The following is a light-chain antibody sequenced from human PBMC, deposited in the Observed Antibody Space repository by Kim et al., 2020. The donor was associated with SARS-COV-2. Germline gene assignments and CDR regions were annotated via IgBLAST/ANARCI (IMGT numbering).Light chain of an antibody. CDR1: QSVLYSSNNKNY. Sequence: ATINCRSSQSVLYSSNNKNYLASYQQKPGQPPKLLIYWASTRESGVPDRFSGSGSGTDFTLTISSLQAGDVAVYYCQQYYSTPRTFGQGTKVDIK. J-gene: IGKJ1*01. CDR2: WAS. V-gene: IGKV4-1*01. CDR3: QQYYSTPRT.